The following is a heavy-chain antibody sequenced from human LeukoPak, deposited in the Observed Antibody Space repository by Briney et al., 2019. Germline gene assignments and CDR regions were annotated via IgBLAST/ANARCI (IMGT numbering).Heavy chain of an antibody. J-gene: IGHJ4*02. CDR3: ARVGAMRRRYDY. D-gene: IGHD3-16*01. Sequence: YPSETLSLTCTVSGGSISSSSYYWGWIRQPPGKGLEWIGSIYYSGSTYYNPSLKSRVTISVDTSKNQFSLKLSSVTAADTAVYYCARVGAMRRRYDYWGQGTLVTVSS. V-gene: IGHV4-39*07. CDR1: GGSISSSSYY. CDR2: IYYSGST.